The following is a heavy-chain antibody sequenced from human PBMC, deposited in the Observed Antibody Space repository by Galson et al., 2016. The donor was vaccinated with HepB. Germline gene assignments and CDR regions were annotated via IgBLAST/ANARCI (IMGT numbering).Heavy chain of an antibody. CDR3: ARLGGRDGYNGIFGAFDI. V-gene: IGHV5-51*01. J-gene: IGHJ3*02. Sequence: QSGAEVKKPGESLRISCKASGSSFSSFWIGWVRQMPGKGLEWMGIIYPGDSDTRDSPSFQGQVTISADRSINTAYLQWSSLKASDTAMYYCARLGGRDGYNGIFGAFDIWGRGTMVSVSS. CDR1: GSSFSSFW. D-gene: IGHD5-24*01. CDR2: IYPGDSDT.